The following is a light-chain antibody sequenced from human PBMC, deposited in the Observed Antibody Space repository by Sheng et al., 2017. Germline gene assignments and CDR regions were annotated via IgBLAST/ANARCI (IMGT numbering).Light chain of an antibody. V-gene: IGKV2-28*01. J-gene: IGKJ3*01. CDR1: QSLLHNNVHNY. CDR3: MQPLRTPFT. Sequence: DVVLIQSPLSLAVTPGEPASISCRSSQSLLHNNVHNYLAWYVQKPGQSPQVLIYLASNRASGVPDRFSGSGSGTDFTLKISRVETEDVGVYYCMQPLRTPFTFGPGTKVDIK. CDR2: LAS.